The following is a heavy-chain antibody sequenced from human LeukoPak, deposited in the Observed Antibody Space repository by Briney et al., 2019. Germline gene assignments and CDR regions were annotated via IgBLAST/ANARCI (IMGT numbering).Heavy chain of an antibody. CDR1: GYTFTSYG. V-gene: IGHV1-18*01. CDR3: ARDSGYSSSWYATDY. D-gene: IGHD6-13*01. J-gene: IGHJ4*02. Sequence: ASVKVSCKASGYTFTSYGISWVRQAPGQGLEWMGWISAYNGNTNYAQKLQGRVTMTTDTSTSTAYMELRSLRSDDTAAYYCARDSGYSSSWYATDYWGQGTLVTVSS. CDR2: ISAYNGNT.